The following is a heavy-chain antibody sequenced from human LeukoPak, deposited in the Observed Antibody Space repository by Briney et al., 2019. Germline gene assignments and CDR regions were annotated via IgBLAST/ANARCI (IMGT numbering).Heavy chain of an antibody. D-gene: IGHD1-14*01. V-gene: IGHV4-39*01. CDR1: GGSISSGGYY. J-gene: IGHJ4*02. CDR3: ARHYRTGGVNRTPDY. CDR2: IYYSGST. Sequence: SETLSLTCAVSGGSISSGGYYWGWIRQPPGKGLEWIGSIYYSGSTYYNPSLKSRATISVDTSKNQFSLKLSSVTAADTAVYYCARHYRTGGVNRTPDYWGQGTLVTVSS.